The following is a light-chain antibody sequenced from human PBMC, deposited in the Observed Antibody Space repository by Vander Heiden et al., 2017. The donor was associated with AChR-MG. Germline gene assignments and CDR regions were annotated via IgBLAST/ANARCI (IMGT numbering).Light chain of an antibody. CDR3: SSYTSSITYV. CDR2: DVS. Sequence: QSALTQPASVSGSPGQSITISCTGTSSDVGGYNSVSWYQQHPDKAPKLMVYDVSNRPAGVSTRFSGSKSGNTASLTISGLQAEDEADYYCSSYTSSITYVFGTGTKVTVL. CDR1: SSDVGGYNS. V-gene: IGLV2-14*01. J-gene: IGLJ1*01.